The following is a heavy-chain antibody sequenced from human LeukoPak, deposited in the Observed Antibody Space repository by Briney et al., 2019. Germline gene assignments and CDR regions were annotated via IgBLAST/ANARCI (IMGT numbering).Heavy chain of an antibody. CDR1: GGSISSSSYY. V-gene: IGHV4-39*07. CDR2: IYYSGST. D-gene: IGHD3-16*01. J-gene: IGHJ4*02. CDR3: ARDGLFGGVIGN. Sequence: PSETLSLTCTVSGGSISSSSYYWGWIRQPPGKGLEWIGSIYYSGSTYYNPSLKSRVTISVDTSKNQSSLKLSSVTAADTAVYYCARDGLFGGVIGNWGQGTLVTVSS.